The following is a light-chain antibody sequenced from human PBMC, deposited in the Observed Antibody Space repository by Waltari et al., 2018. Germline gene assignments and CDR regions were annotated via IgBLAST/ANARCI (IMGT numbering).Light chain of an antibody. V-gene: IGKV3-20*01. CDR3: QQHGNSPSPT. CDR1: QSVSSNS. CDR2: GAS. Sequence: EIVLTQSPGTLSLSPGERATLSCRASQSVSSNSLAWYQQKYGQATRLLIYGASSRATGIPDRFSGSGSGTDFTLTISRLEPEDFAVYYCQQHGNSPSPTFGGGTKVEIK. J-gene: IGKJ4*01.